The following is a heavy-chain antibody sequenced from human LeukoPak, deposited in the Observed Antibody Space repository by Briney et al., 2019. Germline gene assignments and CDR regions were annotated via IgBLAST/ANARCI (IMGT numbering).Heavy chain of an antibody. CDR2: IYYSGST. J-gene: IGHJ6*03. V-gene: IGHV4-59*01. D-gene: IGHD1-1*01. CDR3: ARRATGTTTLWYYYYYYMDV. CDR1: GGSISSYY. Sequence: SETLSLTCTVSGGSISSYYWSWIRQPPGKGLEWIGYIYYSGSTNYNPSLKSRVTISVDTSKNQFSLKLSSVTAADTAVYYCARRATGTTTLWYYYYYYMDVWGKGTTVTVSS.